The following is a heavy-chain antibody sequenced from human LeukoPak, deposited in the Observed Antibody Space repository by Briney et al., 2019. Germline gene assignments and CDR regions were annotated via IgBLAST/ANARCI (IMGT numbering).Heavy chain of an antibody. CDR2: IYYSGST. CDR3: ARHSRRGSHNWFDP. V-gene: IGHV4-39*01. D-gene: IGHD1-26*01. CDR1: GGSISSGDYY. Sequence: SETLSLTCTVSGGSISSGDYYWSWIRQPPGKGLEWIGYIYYSGSTYYNPSLKSRVTISVDTSKNQFSLKLSSVTAADTAVYYCARHSRRGSHNWFDPWGQGTLVTVSS. J-gene: IGHJ5*02.